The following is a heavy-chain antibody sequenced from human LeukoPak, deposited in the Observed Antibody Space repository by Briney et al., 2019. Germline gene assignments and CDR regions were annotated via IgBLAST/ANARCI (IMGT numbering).Heavy chain of an antibody. J-gene: IGHJ4*02. D-gene: IGHD3/OR15-3a*01. CDR1: GGSFSGYY. CDR2: INHSGST. V-gene: IGHV4-34*01. Sequence: SETLSLTCAVYGGSFSGYYWSWIRQPPGKGLEWIGEINHSGSTNYNPSLKSRVTISVDTSKNQLSLKLSSVTAVDTAVYYCTRNPGLGLAENDYWGQGTLVTVSS. CDR3: TRNPGLGLAENDY.